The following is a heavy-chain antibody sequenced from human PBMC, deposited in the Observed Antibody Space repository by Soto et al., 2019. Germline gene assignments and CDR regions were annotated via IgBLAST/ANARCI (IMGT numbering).Heavy chain of an antibody. CDR3: ARDLIIGDTPGDDFDY. D-gene: IGHD5-12*01. Sequence: EVQLVESGGGLVQPGGSLRLSCATSGFTFSSYWMHWVRQAPGKGLMWVSRIPPDGRSTSYADSVKGRFTISRDNGKNTLYLQMNGLRAEDTAIYYCARDLIIGDTPGDDFDYWGQGTLVAVSS. CDR2: IPPDGRST. J-gene: IGHJ4*02. CDR1: GFTFSSYW. V-gene: IGHV3-74*01.